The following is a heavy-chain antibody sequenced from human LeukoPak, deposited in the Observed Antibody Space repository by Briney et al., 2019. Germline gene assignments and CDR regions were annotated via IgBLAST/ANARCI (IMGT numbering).Heavy chain of an antibody. J-gene: IGHJ4*02. CDR2: ISYDGSNK. CDR1: GFSFSSYA. D-gene: IGHD1-26*01. Sequence: PGGSLRLSCAASGFSFSSYAMHWGRQAPGKGLEWVAVISYDGSNKYYADSVKGRFTISRDNSKNTLYLQMNRLRAEDTAVYYCARDREWELLGPFDYWGQGTLVTVSS. CDR3: ARDREWELLGPFDY. V-gene: IGHV3-30-3*01.